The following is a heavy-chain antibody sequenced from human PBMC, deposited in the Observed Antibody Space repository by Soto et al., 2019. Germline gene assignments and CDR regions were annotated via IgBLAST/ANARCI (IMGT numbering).Heavy chain of an antibody. D-gene: IGHD3-3*01. CDR3: ARDSYDFWSGYFIYGMDV. J-gene: IGHJ6*02. CDR2: IIPIFGTA. V-gene: IGHV1-69*06. CDR1: GGTFSSYA. Sequence: SVKVSCKXSGGTFSSYAISWVRQAPGQGLEWMGGIIPIFGTANYAQKFQGRVTITADKSTSTAYMELSSLRSEDTAVYYCARDSYDFWSGYFIYGMDVWGQGTTVTVSS.